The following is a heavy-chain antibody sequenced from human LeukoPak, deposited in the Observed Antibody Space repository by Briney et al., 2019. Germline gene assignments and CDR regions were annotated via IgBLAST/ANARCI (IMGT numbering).Heavy chain of an antibody. CDR3: AKARIAAAGPYYYYGMDV. V-gene: IGHV3-23*01. CDR1: GFTFSSYA. Sequence: GGSLRLSCAASGFTFSSYAMSWVRQAPGKGLEWVSAISGSGGSTYYADSVKGRFTISRDNSKNTLYLQMNSLRAEDTAVYYRAKARIAAAGPYYYYGMDVWGQGTTVTVSS. D-gene: IGHD6-13*01. J-gene: IGHJ6*02. CDR2: ISGSGGST.